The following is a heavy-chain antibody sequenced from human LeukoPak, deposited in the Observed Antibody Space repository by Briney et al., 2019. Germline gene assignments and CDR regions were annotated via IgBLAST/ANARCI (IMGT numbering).Heavy chain of an antibody. J-gene: IGHJ4*02. D-gene: IGHD6-19*01. CDR2: ISSSDTYT. CDR1: GFTFSDYY. CDR3: ARGPYSSGSSAHY. V-gene: IGHV3-11*06. Sequence: PGGSLRLSCAASGFTFSDYYMSWIRQAPGKGLEWVSYISSSDTYTNYADSVKGRFTISRDNAKNSLYLQMNSLRAEDTAVYYCARGPYSSGSSAHYWGQGTLVTVSS.